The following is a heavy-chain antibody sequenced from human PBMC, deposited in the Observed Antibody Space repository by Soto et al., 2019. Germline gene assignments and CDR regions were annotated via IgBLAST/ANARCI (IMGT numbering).Heavy chain of an antibody. CDR3: AHTPEGASRIRGTGRYFQH. D-gene: IGHD3-10*01. V-gene: IGHV2-5*02. J-gene: IGHJ1*01. Sequence: QITLKESGPTLVKPTQTLTLTCTFSGFLLSTSGVGVAWIRQPPGKALDWRALIYWDDDKRYSPSLKSRLTITKDTSQHQVVLTMTNMDPVDTATYYCAHTPEGASRIRGTGRYFQHWGQGTLVTVSS. CDR2: IYWDDDK. CDR1: GFLLSTSGVG.